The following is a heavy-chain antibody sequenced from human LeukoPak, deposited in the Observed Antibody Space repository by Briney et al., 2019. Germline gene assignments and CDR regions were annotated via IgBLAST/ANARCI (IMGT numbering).Heavy chain of an antibody. CDR1: GFTFSSYA. CDR2: ISGSGGST. Sequence: GGSLRLSCAASGFTFSSYAMSWVRQAPGKGLEWVSAISGSGGSTYYADSAKGRFTISGDNSKNTLYLQMNSLRAEDTAVYYCAKTGVLRYFDWLLPFDYWGQGTLVTVSS. CDR3: AKTGVLRYFDWLLPFDY. J-gene: IGHJ4*02. D-gene: IGHD3-9*01. V-gene: IGHV3-23*01.